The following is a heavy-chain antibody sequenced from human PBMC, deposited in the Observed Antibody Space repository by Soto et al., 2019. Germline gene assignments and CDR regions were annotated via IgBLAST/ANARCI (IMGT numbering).Heavy chain of an antibody. V-gene: IGHV3-21*01. D-gene: IGHD6-13*01. CDR3: ARDRIAAAGNPFFDY. CDR2: ISSSSSYI. Sequence: EVQLVESGGGLVKPGGSLRLSCAASGFTFSSYSMNWVRQAPGKGLEWVSSISSSSSYIYYADSVKGRFTISRDNAKNSLYLPMNSLRAEDTAVYYCARDRIAAAGNPFFDYWGQGTLVTVS. CDR1: GFTFSSYS. J-gene: IGHJ4*02.